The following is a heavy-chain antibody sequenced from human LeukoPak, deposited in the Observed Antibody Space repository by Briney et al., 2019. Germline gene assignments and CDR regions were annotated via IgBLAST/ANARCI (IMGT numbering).Heavy chain of an antibody. V-gene: IGHV1-46*01. D-gene: IGHD3-22*01. CDR1: GYTFTSYY. CDR3: ARGDYYDSSGYYWGSRAFDI. Sequence: ASVKVSCKASGYTFTSYYMHWVRQAPGQGLEWMGIINPSGGSTSYAQKFQGRVTMTRDMSTSTVYMELSSLRSEDTAVYYCARGDYYDSSGYYWGSRAFDIWGQGTMVTVSS. CDR2: INPSGGST. J-gene: IGHJ3*02.